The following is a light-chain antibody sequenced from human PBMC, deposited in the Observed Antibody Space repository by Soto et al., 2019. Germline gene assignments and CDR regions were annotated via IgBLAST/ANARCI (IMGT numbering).Light chain of an antibody. CDR1: RSEVGSYNL. J-gene: IGLJ1*01. CDR3: CSYAGSTSFAV. CDR2: EVS. Sequence: QSVLTRPASVSGSPGQSITSSCTGTRSEVGSYNLVSWYQQRPGSAPKLVISEVSRRPSGVSNRFSGSKSGITASLTISGLQAEDEADYYCCSYAGSTSFAVFGSGTKVTVL. V-gene: IGLV2-23*02.